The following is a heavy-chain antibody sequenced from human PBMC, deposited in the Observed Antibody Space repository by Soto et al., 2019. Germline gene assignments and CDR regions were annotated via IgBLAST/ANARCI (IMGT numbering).Heavy chain of an antibody. CDR2: MSYSGRP. V-gene: IGHV4-30-4*01. Sequence: QVQLQESGPGLVKPSQTLSLTCTVSGGSISSDDYYWSWIRQPPGKGLEWIGFMSYSGRPSYNASLKSRVTTAASTSKNQFSRNLNFVTAADTAVYYCATMGTPATRLYHCDNWGQGTLVTVSS. D-gene: IGHD6-25*01. CDR1: GGSISSDDYY. J-gene: IGHJ4*02. CDR3: ATMGTPATRLYHCDN.